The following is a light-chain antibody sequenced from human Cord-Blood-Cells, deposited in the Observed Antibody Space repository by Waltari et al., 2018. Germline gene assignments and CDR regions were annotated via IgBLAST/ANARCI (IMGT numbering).Light chain of an antibody. J-gene: IGLJ1*01. CDR1: SSDVGGYNY. CDR3: SSYTSSSTHYV. CDR2: EVS. Sequence: QSALTQPASVSGSPGQSITISCTGNSSDVGGYNYVSWYQQPPGKAPKLMIYEVSNRPSGVSNRFSGSKSGNTASLTISGLQAEDEADYYCSSYTSSSTHYVFGTGTKVTVL. V-gene: IGLV2-14*01.